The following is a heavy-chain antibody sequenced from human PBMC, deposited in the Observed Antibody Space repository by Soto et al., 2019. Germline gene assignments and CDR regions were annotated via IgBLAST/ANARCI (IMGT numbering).Heavy chain of an antibody. V-gene: IGHV1-2*02. CDR2: IDPKSGYT. CDR1: EYSFTGHY. Sequence: ASVKVSCKASEYSFTGHYLHWVRLAPGQGLEWMGWIDPKSGYTKYAPKFRDRVTVTSVTSTSTAYMDLNSLTYDDTAVYFCARDYDKSGYDYFDPWGQGTQVTVS. CDR3: ARDYDKSGYDYFDP. J-gene: IGHJ5*02. D-gene: IGHD3-22*01.